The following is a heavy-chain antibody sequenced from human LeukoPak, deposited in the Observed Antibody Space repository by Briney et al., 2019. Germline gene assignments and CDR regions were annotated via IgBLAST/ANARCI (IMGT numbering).Heavy chain of an antibody. V-gene: IGHV1-69*13. Sequence: GASVKVSCKASGGTFSSYAISWVRQAPGQGLEWMGGIIPIFGTANYAQKFQGRVTITADESTSTAYMELSSLRSEDTAVYYCARDTAGPLDPHAFDIWGQGTMVTVSS. CDR3: ARDTAGPLDPHAFDI. CDR1: GGTFSSYA. D-gene: IGHD5-18*01. J-gene: IGHJ3*02. CDR2: IIPIFGTA.